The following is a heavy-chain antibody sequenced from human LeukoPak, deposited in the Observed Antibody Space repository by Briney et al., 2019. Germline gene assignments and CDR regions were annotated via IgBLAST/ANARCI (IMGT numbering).Heavy chain of an antibody. CDR2: ITGSGGTK. D-gene: IGHD6-13*01. CDR3: AKDRAAAGTWYFDY. V-gene: IGHV3-23*01. Sequence: GGSLRLSCAASGFTFNGYAMSWVRQAPGKGLKWVATITGSGGTKFYADSVKGRFTISRDNSKNTLYLQMNSLRAEDTAVYYCAKDRAAAGTWYFDYWGQGTLVTVSS. CDR1: GFTFNGYA. J-gene: IGHJ4*02.